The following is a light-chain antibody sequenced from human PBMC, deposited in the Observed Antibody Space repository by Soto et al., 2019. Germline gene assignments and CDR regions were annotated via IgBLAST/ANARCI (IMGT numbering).Light chain of an antibody. Sequence: QSALTQPASVSGSPGQSITISCTGTSSDVGGYNYVSWYQHHPGKAPKLIIYEVTNRPSGVSNRFSGSKSGNTASLTISGLQAEDEADYYCISYTSGTRPYVFGPGTKVTVL. V-gene: IGLV2-14*01. CDR2: EVT. J-gene: IGLJ1*01. CDR3: ISYTSGTRPYV. CDR1: SSDVGGYNY.